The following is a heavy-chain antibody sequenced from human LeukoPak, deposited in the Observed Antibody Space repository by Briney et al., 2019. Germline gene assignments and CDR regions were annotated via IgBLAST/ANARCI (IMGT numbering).Heavy chain of an antibody. CDR3: VVGYNKAYGMDV. J-gene: IGHJ6*02. CDR1: GGTFSSYA. Sequence: ASVKVSCKASGGTFSSYAISWVRQAPGQGLEWMGRIIPILGIANYAQKFQGRVTITADKSTSTAYMELSSLRSEDTAVYYCVVGYNKAYGMDVWGQGTTVTVSS. D-gene: IGHD5-24*01. V-gene: IGHV1-69*04. CDR2: IIPILGIA.